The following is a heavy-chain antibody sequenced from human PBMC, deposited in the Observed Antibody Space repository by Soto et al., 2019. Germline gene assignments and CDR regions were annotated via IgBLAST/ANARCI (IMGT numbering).Heavy chain of an antibody. CDR3: ARGPDDSDVPRWDY. CDR1: GYNFNQYY. Sequence: QVQLVQSGAEVRKPGASVRLSCETSGYNFNQYYMHWVRQAPGQGLEWMGIINLRGGTTEYAHKFRGRVTVTGDTSTSTAYMHLSSLRSEDTAVYFCARGPDDSDVPRWDYWGQGTLVTVSS. V-gene: IGHV1-46*02. J-gene: IGHJ4*02. D-gene: IGHD4-17*01. CDR2: INLRGGTT.